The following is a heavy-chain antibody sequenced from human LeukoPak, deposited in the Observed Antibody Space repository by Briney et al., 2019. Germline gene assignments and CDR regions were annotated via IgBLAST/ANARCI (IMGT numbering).Heavy chain of an antibody. Sequence: GASVTVSCKASGYTFTIYDINWVRQATGQGLEWMGWMNPNSGNTGYAQKFQGRVTMTRNTSISTAYMELSSLRSEDTAVYYCASMVHSSSWYAFDIWGQGTMVTVSS. CDR1: GYTFTIYD. J-gene: IGHJ3*02. D-gene: IGHD6-13*01. CDR3: ASMVHSSSWYAFDI. V-gene: IGHV1-8*01. CDR2: MNPNSGNT.